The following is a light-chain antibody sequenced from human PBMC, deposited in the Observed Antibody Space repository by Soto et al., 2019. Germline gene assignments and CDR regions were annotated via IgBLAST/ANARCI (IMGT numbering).Light chain of an antibody. V-gene: IGLV1-44*01. CDR3: ASWDDSLRGVL. CDR2: TDN. CDR1: SSNIGGNT. J-gene: IGLJ2*01. Sequence: QSVLTQPPSASGTPGQRVTISCSGSSSNIGGNTVSWYQQLPGSAPKLLIHTDNQRPSGVPDRFSGSKSGPSASLAISGLQSEDEADYYCASWDDSLRGVLFGGGTKLTVL.